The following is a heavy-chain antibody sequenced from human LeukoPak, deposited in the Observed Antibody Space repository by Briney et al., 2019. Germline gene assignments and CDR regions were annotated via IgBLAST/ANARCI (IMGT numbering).Heavy chain of an antibody. J-gene: IGHJ4*02. V-gene: IGHV4-34*01. CDR3: ARDHYDILTGYSYYFDY. CDR2: INHSGST. Sequence: PSETLSLTCAVYGGPFSGYYWSWIRQPPGKGLEWIGEINHSGSTNYNPSLKSRVTISVDTSQNQFSLKLSSVTAADTAVYYCARDHYDILTGYSYYFDYWGQGTLVTVSS. CDR1: GGPFSGYY. D-gene: IGHD3-9*01.